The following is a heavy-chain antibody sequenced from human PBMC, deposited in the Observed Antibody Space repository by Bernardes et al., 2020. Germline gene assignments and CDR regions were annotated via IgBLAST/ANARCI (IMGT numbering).Heavy chain of an antibody. CDR1: GYTFTGYY. CDR2: INPNSGGT. CDR3: ALYCSSTSCQGGGMDV. V-gene: IGHV1-2*06. J-gene: IGHJ6*04. Sequence: ASVKVSCKASGYTFTGYYMHWVRQAPGQGLEWMGRINPNSGGTNYAQKFQGRVTMTRDTSISTAYMELSRLRSDDTAVYYCALYCSSTSCQGGGMDVWGKGTTVTVSS. D-gene: IGHD2-2*01.